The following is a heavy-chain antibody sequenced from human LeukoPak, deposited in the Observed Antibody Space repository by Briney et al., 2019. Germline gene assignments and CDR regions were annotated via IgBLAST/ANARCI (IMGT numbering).Heavy chain of an antibody. CDR2: ISSSGSTI. CDR1: GFTFSDYY. J-gene: IGHJ4*02. Sequence: TAGGSLRLSCAASGFTFSDYYMSWIRQAPGKGLEWVSYISSSGSTIYYADSVKGRFTISRDNAKNSLYLQMNSLRAEDTAVYYCARDRDYYGSGSSLGYWGQGTLVTVSS. D-gene: IGHD3-10*01. V-gene: IGHV3-11*01. CDR3: ARDRDYYGSGSSLGY.